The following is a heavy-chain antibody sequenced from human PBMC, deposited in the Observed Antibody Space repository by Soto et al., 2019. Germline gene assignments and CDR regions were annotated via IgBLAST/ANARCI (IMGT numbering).Heavy chain of an antibody. D-gene: IGHD5-12*01. CDR3: AGEMATIGVVWYFDL. J-gene: IGHJ2*01. CDR2: INPDNGNT. V-gene: IGHV1-3*01. CDR1: GYTFTRYT. Sequence: ASVKGSFKASGYTFTRYTMNWVRQAPGQRLEWMGWINPDNGNTKSSQKFQDRVIITRDTSASTAYMDLSSLRSEDTAVYYCAGEMATIGVVWYFDLWGRGTLVTVSS.